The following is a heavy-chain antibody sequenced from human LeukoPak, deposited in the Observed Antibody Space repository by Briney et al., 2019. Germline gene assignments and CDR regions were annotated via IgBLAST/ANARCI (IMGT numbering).Heavy chain of an antibody. Sequence: GASVKVSCKASGYTFTGYYMHWVRQAPGQGLEWMGWINPNSGGTNYAQEFQGRVTMTRDTSISTAYMELSRLRSDDTAVYYCARELRPNWFDPWGQGTLVTVSS. V-gene: IGHV1-2*02. J-gene: IGHJ5*02. CDR2: INPNSGGT. D-gene: IGHD2-21*02. CDR1: GYTFTGYY. CDR3: ARELRPNWFDP.